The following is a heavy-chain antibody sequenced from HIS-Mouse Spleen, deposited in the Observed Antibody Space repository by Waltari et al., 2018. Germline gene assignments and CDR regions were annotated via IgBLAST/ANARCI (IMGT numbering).Heavy chain of an antibody. V-gene: IGHV4-31*03. Sequence: QVQLQESGPGLVKPSQTLSLTCTFSGGSISSGGYYWSWIRHHPGQGLKWIGYIYYSGSTNYNPSLKSRVTISVDTSKNQFSLKLSSVTAADTAVYYCARSPYYDFWSGYSDNWFDPWGQGTLVTVSS. CDR3: ARSPYYDFWSGYSDNWFDP. CDR2: IYYSGST. CDR1: GGSISSGGYY. J-gene: IGHJ5*02. D-gene: IGHD3-3*01.